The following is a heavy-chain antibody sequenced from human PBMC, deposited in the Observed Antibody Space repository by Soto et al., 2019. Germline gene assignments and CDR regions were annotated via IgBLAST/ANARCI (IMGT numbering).Heavy chain of an antibody. D-gene: IGHD2-15*01. Sequence: GGSLRLSCAASGFTFSSYWMSWVRQAPGKGLEWVANIKQDGSEKYYVVSVKGRFTISRDNAKNSLYLQMNSLRAEDTAVYYCARGHTPYGEAPGVYWGQGTLVTVSS. V-gene: IGHV3-7*01. CDR2: IKQDGSEK. CDR3: ARGHTPYGEAPGVY. CDR1: GFTFSSYW. J-gene: IGHJ4*02.